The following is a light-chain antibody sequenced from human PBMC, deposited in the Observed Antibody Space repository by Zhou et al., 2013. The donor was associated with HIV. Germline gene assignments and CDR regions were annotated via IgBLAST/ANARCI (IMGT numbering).Light chain of an antibody. V-gene: IGKV1-39*01. CDR3: QQSYSAPWT. Sequence: DIQMTQSPSSLSASVGDRVTITCRASQSIRNYLSWYQQKPGKAPKLLIYAASSLQSGVPSRFSGSASGTDFTLTIGSLQPEDLGTYYCQQSYSAPWTFGQGTKLEIK. CDR1: QSIRNY. J-gene: IGKJ1*01. CDR2: AAS.